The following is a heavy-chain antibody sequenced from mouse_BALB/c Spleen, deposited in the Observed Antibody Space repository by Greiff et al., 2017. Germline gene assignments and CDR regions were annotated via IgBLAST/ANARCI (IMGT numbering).Heavy chain of an antibody. Sequence: VQLKESGPGLVKPSQSLSLTCTVTGYSITSDYAWYWIRQFPGNTLEWMGYISYSGSTSYNPSLKSRISITRDTSKNQFFLQLNSVTTEDTATYYCARWYDYYAMDYWGQGTSVTVSS. V-gene: IGHV3-2*02. CDR1: GYSITSDYA. D-gene: IGHD1-1*02. CDR3: ARWYDYYAMDY. J-gene: IGHJ4*01. CDR2: ISYSGST.